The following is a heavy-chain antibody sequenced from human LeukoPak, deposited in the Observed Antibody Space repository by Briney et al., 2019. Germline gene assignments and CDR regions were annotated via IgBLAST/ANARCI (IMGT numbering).Heavy chain of an antibody. V-gene: IGHV3-11*04. CDR3: ARDDWYDFLGEHGMDV. CDR2: ISSSGSTI. Sequence: GGSLRLSCAASGFTFSDYYMSWIRQAPGKGLEWVSYISSSGSTIYYADSVKGRFTISRDNAKNSLYLQMNSLRAEDTAVYYCARDDWYDFLGEHGMDVWGQGTTVTVSS. CDR1: GFTFSDYY. J-gene: IGHJ6*02. D-gene: IGHD3-10*01.